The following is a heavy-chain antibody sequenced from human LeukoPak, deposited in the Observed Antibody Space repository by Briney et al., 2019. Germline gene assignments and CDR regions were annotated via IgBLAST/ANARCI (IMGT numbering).Heavy chain of an antibody. Sequence: GGSLRLSCAASGFTFGSYSMHWVCQAPGKGLEWVAVISHDGRNTYYAKSVKGRFTISRDDSKNTLYLQMNSLRADDTAVYYCARNSVTTGYYFDYWGQGTLVTVSS. CDR3: ARNSVTTGYYFDY. D-gene: IGHD4-17*01. J-gene: IGHJ4*02. CDR1: GFTFGSYS. V-gene: IGHV3-30*04. CDR2: ISHDGRNT.